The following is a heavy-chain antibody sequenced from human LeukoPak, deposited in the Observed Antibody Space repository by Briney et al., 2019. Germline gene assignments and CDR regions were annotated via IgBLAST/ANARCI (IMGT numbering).Heavy chain of an antibody. V-gene: IGHV3-74*01. J-gene: IGHJ4*02. CDR2: ISSDGSST. Sequence: GGSLRLSCAASGFTFSSYWMHWVRQAPGKGLVWVSRISSDGSSTSYADSVKGRFTISRDNAKNTLYLQMNSLRAEDTAVYYCARGGYSSSWYLSYFDYWGQGTLVTVSS. CDR1: GFTFSSYW. D-gene: IGHD6-13*01. CDR3: ARGGYSSSWYLSYFDY.